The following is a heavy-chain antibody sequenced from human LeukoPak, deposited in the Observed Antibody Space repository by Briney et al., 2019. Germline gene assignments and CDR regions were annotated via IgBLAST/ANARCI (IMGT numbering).Heavy chain of an antibody. V-gene: IGHV4-30-4*01. J-gene: IGHJ6*02. CDR2: IYYSGST. CDR1: GGSISSGDYY. D-gene: IGHD3-16*01. CDR3: ARDSRLRYYGMDV. Sequence: SETLSLTCTVSGGSISSGDYYWSWIRQPPGKGLEWIGYIYYSGSTYYNPSLKSRVTISVDTSKNQFSLKLSSVTAADTAVYYCARDSRLRYYGMDVWGQGTTVTVSS.